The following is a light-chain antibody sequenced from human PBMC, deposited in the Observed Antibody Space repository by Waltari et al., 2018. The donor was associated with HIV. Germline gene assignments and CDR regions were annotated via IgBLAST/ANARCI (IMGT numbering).Light chain of an antibody. CDR2: WTA. CDR3: MQTLEIPWT. CDR1: QSLKHENGFTY. J-gene: IGKJ1*01. V-gene: IGKV2-28*01. Sequence: DIVMTQTPLPLTVSPGEQDSISRTSSQSLKHENGFTYLNWFVQRPGRAPGPLIHWTASRTSGISDRFSGRGSATDFTLTIDAVQAGDVGLYFCMQTLEIPWTFGQGTKLQI.